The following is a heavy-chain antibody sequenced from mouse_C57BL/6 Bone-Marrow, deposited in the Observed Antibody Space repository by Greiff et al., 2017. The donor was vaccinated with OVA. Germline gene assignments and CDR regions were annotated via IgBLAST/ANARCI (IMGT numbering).Heavy chain of an antibody. CDR3: ARSGYFDY. CDR2: INPNNGGT. Sequence: VQLQQSGPELVKPGASVKISCKASGYTFTDYYMNWVKQSPGTSLEWIGDINPNNGGTSYNQKFKGKATLTVDKSSSTAYMELRSLTAENSAVYYCARSGYFDYWGQGTTLTVSS. V-gene: IGHV1-26*01. J-gene: IGHJ2*01. CDR1: GYTFTDYY.